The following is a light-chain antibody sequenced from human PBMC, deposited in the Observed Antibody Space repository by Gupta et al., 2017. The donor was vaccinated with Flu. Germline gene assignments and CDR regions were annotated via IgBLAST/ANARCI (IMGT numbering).Light chain of an antibody. CDR2: GVS. J-gene: IGKJ4*01. Sequence: EIVLTQLPGPLSSSRGGSATLSCRASQNIYNNYLAWYRHNPGQAPRLLIIGVSNRATGIADRFSAGGSGTDFTLTISRREPEDFAVYYCHQHGGSPPLTFGGGTRVEIK. V-gene: IGKV3-20*01. CDR3: HQHGGSPPLT. CDR1: QNIYNNY.